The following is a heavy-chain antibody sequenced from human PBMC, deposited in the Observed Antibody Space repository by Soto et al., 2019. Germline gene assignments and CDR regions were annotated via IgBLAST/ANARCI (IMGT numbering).Heavy chain of an antibody. D-gene: IGHD3-10*01. CDR2: IIPFHGVT. CDR3: TRDWEITVSTCSFGGF. V-gene: IGHV1-69*02. J-gene: IGHJ4*02. Sequence: QVQLVQSGAEVKKPGSSVKVSCKASGGTFSPYTINWVRQAPGQGLEWMGRIIPFHGVTNYAQKFQARVTITADNSTSTAYMELSGLRFEDTAMYSCTRDWEITVSTCSFGGFWGRGPLVTVSS. CDR1: GGTFSPYT.